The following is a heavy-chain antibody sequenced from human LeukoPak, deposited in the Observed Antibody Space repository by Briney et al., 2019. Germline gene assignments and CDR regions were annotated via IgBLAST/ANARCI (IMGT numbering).Heavy chain of an antibody. Sequence: NASETLSLTCAVYGGSFSGYYWSWIRQPPGKGLEWIGEINYSGSTNYNPSLKSRVTISVDTSKNQFSLKLSSVTAADTAVYYCARGCLWFGELLQALDVWGQGTTVTVSS. V-gene: IGHV4-34*01. CDR2: INYSGST. CDR1: GGSFSGYY. CDR3: ARGCLWFGELLQALDV. D-gene: IGHD3-10*01. J-gene: IGHJ6*02.